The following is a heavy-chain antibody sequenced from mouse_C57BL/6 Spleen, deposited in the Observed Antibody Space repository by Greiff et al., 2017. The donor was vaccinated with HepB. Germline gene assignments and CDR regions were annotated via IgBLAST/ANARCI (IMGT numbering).Heavy chain of an antibody. V-gene: IGHV1-61*01. CDR2: IYPSDSET. CDR1: GYTFTSYW. J-gene: IGHJ3*01. D-gene: IGHD2-2*01. Sequence: QVQLKQSGAELVRPGSSVKLSCKASGYTFTSYWMDWVKQRPGQGLEWIGNIYPSDSETHYNQKFKDKATLTVDKSSSTAYMQLSSLTSDDSAVYYCARWLPGAYWGQGTLVTVSA. CDR3: ARWLPGAY.